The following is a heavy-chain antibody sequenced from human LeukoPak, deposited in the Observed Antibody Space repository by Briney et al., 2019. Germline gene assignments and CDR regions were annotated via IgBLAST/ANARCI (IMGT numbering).Heavy chain of an antibody. CDR3: TSITYYYDTIYFDY. CDR2: IKSKTDGGTT. CDR1: GFTFSNAW. J-gene: IGHJ4*02. D-gene: IGHD3-22*01. Sequence: GGSLRLSCAASGFTFSNAWKSWVRQAPGKGLEWVGRIKSKTDGGTTDYAAPVKGRFTISRDDSKNTLYLQMNSLKTEDTAVYYCTSITYYYDTIYFDYWGQGTLVTVSS. V-gene: IGHV3-15*01.